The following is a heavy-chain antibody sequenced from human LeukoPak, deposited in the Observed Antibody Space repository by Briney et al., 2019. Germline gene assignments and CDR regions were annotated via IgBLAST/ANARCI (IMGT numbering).Heavy chain of an antibody. CDR3: ARVGRYDSSGYHRPQAFDI. V-gene: IGHV1-46*01. D-gene: IGHD3-22*01. J-gene: IGHJ3*02. Sequence: ASVKVSCKASGYTFTSYYMHWVRQAPGQGLEWMGIINPSGGSTSYAQKFQGRVTMTRDMSTSTVYMELSSPRSEDTAVYYCARVGRYDSSGYHRPQAFDIWGQGTMVTVSS. CDR1: GYTFTSYY. CDR2: INPSGGST.